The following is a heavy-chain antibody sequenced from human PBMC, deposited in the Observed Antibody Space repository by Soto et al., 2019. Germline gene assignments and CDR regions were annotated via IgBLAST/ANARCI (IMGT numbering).Heavy chain of an antibody. J-gene: IGHJ3*02. Sequence: VQLLESGGDLVHPGGSLRLSCAASGFAFNSHPMSWVRQAPERGLEWVSGISDSGGLTYNADSVKGRFTISRDNSKNTLYLQMNSLRAEDTALYYCARRAFGSSRSFDIWGQGTMVTVSS. CDR3: ARRAFGSSRSFDI. D-gene: IGHD6-6*01. V-gene: IGHV3-23*01. CDR2: ISDSGGLT. CDR1: GFAFNSHP.